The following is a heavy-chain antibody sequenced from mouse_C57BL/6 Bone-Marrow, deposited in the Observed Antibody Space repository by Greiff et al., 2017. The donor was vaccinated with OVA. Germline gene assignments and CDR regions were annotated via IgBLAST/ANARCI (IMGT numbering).Heavy chain of an antibody. CDR1: GFTFSNYW. V-gene: IGHV6-3*01. J-gene: IGHJ1*03. CDR2: IRLKSDNYAT. D-gene: IGHD1-1*01. Sequence: DVKLQESGGGLVQPGGSMKLSCVASGFTFSNYWMNWVRQSPEKGLEWVAQIRLKSDNYATHYAESVKGRFTISRDDSKSSVYLQMNNLRAEDTGIYYCTAPRYGSSYGWYFDVWGTGTTVTVSS. CDR3: TAPRYGSSYGWYFDV.